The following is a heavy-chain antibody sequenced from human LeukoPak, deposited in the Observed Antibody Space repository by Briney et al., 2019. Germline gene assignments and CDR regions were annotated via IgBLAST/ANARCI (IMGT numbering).Heavy chain of an antibody. D-gene: IGHD2-15*01. V-gene: IGHV3-73*01. CDR1: GFTFSGSA. CDR2: IRSKANSYAT. Sequence: GGSLKLSCAASGFTFSGSAMHWVRQASGKGLEWVGRIRSKANSYATAYAASVKGRFTISRDDSKNTAYLQMNSLKTEDTAVYYCTRLGGSPDIDYWGQGTLVTVSS. CDR3: TRLGGSPDIDY. J-gene: IGHJ4*02.